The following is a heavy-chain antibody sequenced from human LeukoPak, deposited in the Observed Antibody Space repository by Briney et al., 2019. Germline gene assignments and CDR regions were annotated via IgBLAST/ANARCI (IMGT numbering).Heavy chain of an antibody. J-gene: IGHJ6*03. V-gene: IGHV3-23*01. CDR1: GFTFSDYY. CDR3: AKGNDFWSGYHYYYYMDV. Sequence: GGSLRLSCAASGFTFSDYYMSWIRQAPGKGLEWVSAISGSGGSTYYADSVKGRFTISRDNSKNTLYLQMNSLRAEDTAVYYCAKGNDFWSGYHYYYYMDVWGKGTTVTVSS. D-gene: IGHD3-3*01. CDR2: ISGSGGST.